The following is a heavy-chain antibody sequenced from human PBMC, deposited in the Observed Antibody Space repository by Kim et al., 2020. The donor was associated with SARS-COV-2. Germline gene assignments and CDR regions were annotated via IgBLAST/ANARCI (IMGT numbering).Heavy chain of an antibody. Sequence: ASVKVSCKASGYTFTGYYMHWVRQAPGQGLEWMGWINPNSGGTNYAQKFQGWVTMTRDTSISTAYMELSRLRSDDTAVYYCAREGPIQLWGPYYYYGMDVWGQGTTVTVSS. CDR3: AREGPIQLWGPYYYYGMDV. J-gene: IGHJ6*02. CDR2: INPNSGGT. V-gene: IGHV1-2*04. CDR1: GYTFTGYY. D-gene: IGHD5-18*01.